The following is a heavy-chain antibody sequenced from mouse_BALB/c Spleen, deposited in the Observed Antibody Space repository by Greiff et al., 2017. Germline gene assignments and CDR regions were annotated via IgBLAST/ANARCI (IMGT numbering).Heavy chain of an antibody. CDR2: IDPANGNT. Sequence: VQLQQSGAELVKPGASVKLSCTASGFNIKDTYMHWVKQRPEQGLEWIGRIDPANGNTKYDPKFQGKATITADTSSNTAYLQLSSLTSEDTAVYYCARRGYGNYLYYAMDYWGQGTSVTVSS. D-gene: IGHD2-10*02. CDR3: ARRGYGNYLYYAMDY. CDR1: GFNIKDTY. V-gene: IGHV14-3*02. J-gene: IGHJ4*01.